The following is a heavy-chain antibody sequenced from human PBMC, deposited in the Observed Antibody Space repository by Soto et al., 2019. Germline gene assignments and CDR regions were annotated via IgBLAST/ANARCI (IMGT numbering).Heavy chain of an antibody. CDR1: GGSISSGGYY. CDR3: ERPSKSAKYFDS. Sequence: QVQLQESGPGLVKPSQTLSLTCTVSGGSISSGGYYWSWIRQHPGKGLEWIGYIYYSGSTYYKPSRKNRVTISVDTSKTQCSLKLRSMTAADTAVYYCERPSKSAKYFDSWGQGTLVTVSS. J-gene: IGHJ4*02. V-gene: IGHV4-31*03. D-gene: IGHD2-2*01. CDR2: IYYSGST.